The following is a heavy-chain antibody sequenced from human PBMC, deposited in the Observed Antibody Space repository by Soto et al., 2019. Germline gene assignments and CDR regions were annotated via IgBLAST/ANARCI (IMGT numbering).Heavy chain of an antibody. CDR1: GGTFTNYC. J-gene: IGHJ5*02. Sequence: QVQLVQSGAEVKNPGSSVKVSCKTSGGTFTNYCIAWVRQVPGQGLEWMGRIHPALDIPTYAQRFQGRVIITADNPTTTAYMALNRLGSDDTGVYYCALSPAPNIQLPPGTTGAWFDPWGQGTLVTVSS. CDR3: ALSPAPNIQLPPGTTGAWFDP. CDR2: IHPALDIP. D-gene: IGHD2-2*01. V-gene: IGHV1-69*02.